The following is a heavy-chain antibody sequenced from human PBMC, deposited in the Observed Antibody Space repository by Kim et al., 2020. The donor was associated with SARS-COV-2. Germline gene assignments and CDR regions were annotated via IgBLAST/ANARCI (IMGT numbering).Heavy chain of an antibody. CDR2: IYYSGST. CDR3: ARDRDYIGAFDI. V-gene: IGHV4-59*01. Sequence: SETLSLTCTVSGGSISSYYWSWIRQPPGKGLEWIGYIYYSGSTNYNPSLKSRVTISVDTSKNQFSLKLSSVTAADTAVYYCARDRDYIGAFDIWGQGTMVTVSS. CDR1: GGSISSYY. D-gene: IGHD4-4*01. J-gene: IGHJ3*02.